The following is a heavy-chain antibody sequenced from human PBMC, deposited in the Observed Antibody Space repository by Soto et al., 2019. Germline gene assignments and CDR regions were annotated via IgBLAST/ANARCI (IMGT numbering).Heavy chain of an antibody. Sequence: QLQLQESGPGLVKPSETLSLTCTVSGGSISSSSYYWGWIRQPPGKGLEWIGSIYYSGSTYYNPSLKSRVTISVDTSKNQFSLKLSSVTAADTAVYYCARHALLWFGELGGLDYWGQGTLVTVSS. V-gene: IGHV4-39*01. D-gene: IGHD3-10*01. CDR2: IYYSGST. CDR1: GGSISSSSYY. J-gene: IGHJ4*02. CDR3: ARHALLWFGELGGLDY.